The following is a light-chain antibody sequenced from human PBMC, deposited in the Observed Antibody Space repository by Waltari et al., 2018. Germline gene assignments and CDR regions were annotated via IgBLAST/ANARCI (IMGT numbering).Light chain of an antibody. V-gene: IGKV4-1*01. CDR3: QQYYNTPPT. J-gene: IGKJ1*01. CDR2: WAS. Sequence: DIVMTQSPDSLNVSPGDRATINCRSSQSVSDHVNNKNFLAWYRQKPGQPPTLIISWASTREFGVHDRFSGSGSGTEFTLTISSLQAEDVAVYYCQQYYNTPPTFGQGTKVEIK. CDR1: QSVSDHVNNKNF.